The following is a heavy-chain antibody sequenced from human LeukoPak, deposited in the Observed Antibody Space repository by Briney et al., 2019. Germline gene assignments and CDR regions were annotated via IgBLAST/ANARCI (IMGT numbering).Heavy chain of an antibody. Sequence: GGSLRLSCAASGFTFSSYAMHWVRQAPGKGLEWVAVISYDGSNKYYADSVKGRFTISRDNPKNTLYLQMNSLRAEDTAVYYCARAMGWFGDFDYWGQGTLVTVSS. CDR1: GFTFSSYA. V-gene: IGHV3-30-3*01. J-gene: IGHJ4*02. D-gene: IGHD3-10*01. CDR2: ISYDGSNK. CDR3: ARAMGWFGDFDY.